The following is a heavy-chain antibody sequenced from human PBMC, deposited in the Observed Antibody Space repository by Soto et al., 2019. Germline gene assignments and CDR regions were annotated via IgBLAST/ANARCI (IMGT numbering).Heavy chain of an antibody. CDR1: GFTFSSYA. CDR3: AKEFGSTWIDH. Sequence: TWGSLRLSCAASGFTFSSYAMRWIRQAPGKGXEWXXAXSXDXTXXXXXXSVKGRFTISRDSSRNTLFMQLNSLRAEDTAVYYCAKEFGSTWIDHWGEGTLVTVS. J-gene: IGHJ4*02. D-gene: IGHD6-13*01. CDR2: XSXDXTXX. V-gene: IGHV3-30*04.